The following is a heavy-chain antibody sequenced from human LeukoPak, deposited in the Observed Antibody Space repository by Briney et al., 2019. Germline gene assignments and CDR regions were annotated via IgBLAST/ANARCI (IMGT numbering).Heavy chain of an antibody. CDR3: ARVGGYNWNDECWFDP. D-gene: IGHD1-1*01. CDR2: IYYSGST. V-gene: IGHV4-59*01. CDR1: GGSISSYY. J-gene: IGHJ5*02. Sequence: SETLSLTCTVSGGSISSYYWSWIRQPPGKGLEWIGYIYYSGSTNYNPSLKSRVTISVDTSKNQFSLKLSSVTAADTAVYYCARVGGYNWNDECWFDPWGQGTLVTVSS.